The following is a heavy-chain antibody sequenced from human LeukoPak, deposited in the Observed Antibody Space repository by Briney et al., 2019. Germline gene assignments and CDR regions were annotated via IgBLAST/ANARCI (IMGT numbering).Heavy chain of an antibody. D-gene: IGHD3-22*01. CDR3: ARDAYYDSSGYYPHYYYYYMDV. V-gene: IGHV1-2*02. CDR2: INPNSGGT. J-gene: IGHJ6*03. CDR1: GYTFTSNY. Sequence: ASVKVSCKAFGYTFTSNYMHWVRQAPGQGLEWMGWINPNSGGTNYAQKFQGRVTMTRDTSISTAYMELSRLRSDDTAVYYCARDAYYDSSGYYPHYYYYYMDVWGKGTTVTVSS.